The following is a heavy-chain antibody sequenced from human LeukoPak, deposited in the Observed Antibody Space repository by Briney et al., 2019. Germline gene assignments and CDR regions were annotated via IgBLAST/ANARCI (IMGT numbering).Heavy chain of an antibody. CDR1: GGSISSHY. V-gene: IGHV4-4*07. CDR2: IYTSGST. D-gene: IGHD3-3*01. CDR3: ARGRITIFGVVIFDY. J-gene: IGHJ4*02. Sequence: SETLSLTCTVSGGSISSHYWSWIRQPAGKGLEWIGRIYTSGSTNYNPSLKSRVTMSVDTSKNQFSLKLSSVTAADTAVYYCARGRITIFGVVIFDYWGQGTLVTVSS.